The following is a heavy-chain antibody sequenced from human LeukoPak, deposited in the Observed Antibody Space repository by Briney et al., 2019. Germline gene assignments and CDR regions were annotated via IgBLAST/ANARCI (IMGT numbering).Heavy chain of an antibody. CDR3: AGPGWGGGNSSGYYFDH. CDR1: GLTVSGNY. D-gene: IGHD3-22*01. V-gene: IGHV3-53*01. Sequence: GGSLRLSCAASGLTVSGNYMSWVRQAPGKGLEWVSVIYTSGGTSYADSVKDRFTISRDNSKSALYLQMNPLRAEDTAGYYGAGPGWGGGNSSGYYFDHWGQGTLVTVSS. CDR2: IYTSGGT. J-gene: IGHJ4*02.